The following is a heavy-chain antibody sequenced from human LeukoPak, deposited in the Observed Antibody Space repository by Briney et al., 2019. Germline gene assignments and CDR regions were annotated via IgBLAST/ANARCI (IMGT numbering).Heavy chain of an antibody. Sequence: TSETLSLTCTVSGGSISNYYWSWIRQPPGKGLEWIGYIHYSGSTNYNPSLKSRVTISVDTSKNQFSLKLSSVTAADTAVYYCARLTYYYDSSGYYPGYYFDYWGQGTLVTVSS. V-gene: IGHV4-59*12. CDR3: ARLTYYYDSSGYYPGYYFDY. D-gene: IGHD3-22*01. J-gene: IGHJ4*02. CDR1: GGSISNYY. CDR2: IHYSGST.